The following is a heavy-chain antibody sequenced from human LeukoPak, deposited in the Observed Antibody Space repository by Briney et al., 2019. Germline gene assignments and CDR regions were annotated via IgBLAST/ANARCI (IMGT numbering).Heavy chain of an antibody. CDR2: IIPIFGTA. CDR3: ARHRVGWYCSVGSCSYGYFDY. D-gene: IGHD2-15*01. V-gene: IGHV1-69*05. J-gene: IGHJ4*02. Sequence: SVKVSCKASGGTFSSYGISWVRQAPGQGLEWMGGIIPIFGTANYAQKFQGRVTIATNESTSTAYMELSSLRSEDTAVYYCARHRVGWYCSVGSCSYGYFDYWGQGTLVTVSS. CDR1: GGTFSSYG.